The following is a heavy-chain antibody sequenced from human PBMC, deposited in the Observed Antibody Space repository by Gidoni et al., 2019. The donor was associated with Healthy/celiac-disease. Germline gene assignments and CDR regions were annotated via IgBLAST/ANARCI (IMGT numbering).Heavy chain of an antibody. D-gene: IGHD3-16*02. J-gene: IGHJ4*02. V-gene: IGHV3-33*01. CDR1: GFTYSSYG. CDR2: ILYDGSNK. CDR3: ARDTPDDYVWGSYRYTGNLDY. Sequence: QVQLVESGGGVVQPGRSLRLSGAASGFTYSSYGMHWVRQAPGKGLEWVAVILYDGSNKYYADSVKGRFTISRDNSKNTLYLQMNSLRAEDTAVYYCARDTPDDYVWGSYRYTGNLDYWGQGTLVTVSS.